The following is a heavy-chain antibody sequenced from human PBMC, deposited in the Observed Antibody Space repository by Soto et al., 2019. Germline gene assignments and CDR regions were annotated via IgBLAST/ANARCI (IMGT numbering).Heavy chain of an antibody. CDR1: GGSFSGYY. J-gene: IGHJ3*02. V-gene: IGHV4-34*01. D-gene: IGHD6-25*01. CDR3: ARGRGRIFDI. CDR2: VNHSGST. Sequence: QVQLQQRGAGLLKPSETLSLTCAVYGGSFSGYYWSWIRQPPGKGLEWIGEVNHSGSTNYNPSPKRRVTISVDMSKNHFSLKLSSVTAADTALYYCARGRGRIFDIWGQGTMVTVSS.